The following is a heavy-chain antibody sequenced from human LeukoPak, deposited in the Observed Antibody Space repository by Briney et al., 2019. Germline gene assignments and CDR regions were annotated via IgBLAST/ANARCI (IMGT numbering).Heavy chain of an antibody. CDR3: ARDAYCSSTSCYVPDNWFDP. CDR2: IYSSGST. Sequence: SETLSLTCSVSNGFISGYYWTWIRQPPGKRLEWLGYIYSSGSTNYNPSLKSRVTISVDTSKNQFSLKLSSVTAADTAVYYCARDAYCSSTSCYVPDNWFDPWGQGTLVTVSS. J-gene: IGHJ5*02. V-gene: IGHV4-4*08. D-gene: IGHD2-2*01. CDR1: NGFISGYY.